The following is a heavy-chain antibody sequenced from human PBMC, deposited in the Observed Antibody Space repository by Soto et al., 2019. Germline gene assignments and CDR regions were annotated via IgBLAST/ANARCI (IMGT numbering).Heavy chain of an antibody. CDR2: ISYDGSNK. Sequence: QVQLVESGGGVVQPGRSLRLSCAASGFTFSNNAMDWVRQAPGKGLEWVAVISYDGSNKYIADSVKGRFTISRDNSKNTLFLQMNSLRAEDTAVYYCARGTTTSAFSAMDVWGPGTTFTVSS. D-gene: IGHD1-1*01. V-gene: IGHV3-30-3*01. CDR1: GFTFSNNA. CDR3: ARGTTTSAFSAMDV. J-gene: IGHJ6*02.